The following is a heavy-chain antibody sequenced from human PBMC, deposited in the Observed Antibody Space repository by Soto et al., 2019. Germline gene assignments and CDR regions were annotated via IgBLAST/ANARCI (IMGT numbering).Heavy chain of an antibody. CDR3: ARGGYFDSSNYLAY. CDR1: VYTFTSYG. J-gene: IGHJ4*02. Sequence: ASVKVSCKASVYTFTSYGMNWVRQAPGRGLEWMGWINPGNGNTKYSQKFQGRVSIERDTSASTAYMELSSLRSEDTAVDYCARGGYFDSSNYLAYWGLGTLVTVSS. D-gene: IGHD3-22*01. V-gene: IGHV1-3*01. CDR2: INPGNGNT.